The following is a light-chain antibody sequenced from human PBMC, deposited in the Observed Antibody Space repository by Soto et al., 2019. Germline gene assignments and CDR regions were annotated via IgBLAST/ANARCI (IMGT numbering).Light chain of an antibody. Sequence: DIQMTQSPSTLSASVGDRVTITCRASQSISGWLAWYQQNPGKAPKLLIYKASTLESGVPSRFSGSGSGTDFTLTISSLQPDDFATYYCQQYNNYGSWTFGQGTKVEIK. V-gene: IGKV1-5*03. CDR3: QQYNNYGSWT. J-gene: IGKJ1*01. CDR2: KAS. CDR1: QSISGW.